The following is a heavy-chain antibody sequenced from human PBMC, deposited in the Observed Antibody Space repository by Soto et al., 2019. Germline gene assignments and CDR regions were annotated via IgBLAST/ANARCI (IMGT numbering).Heavy chain of an antibody. CDR2: SSAYNGNT. CDR1: GYTFTSYG. J-gene: IGHJ6*02. CDR3: ARGIVLVPAAKVYYYYGMDV. V-gene: IGHV1-18*01. Sequence: QVQLVQSGAEVKKPGASGKVSCKASGYTFTSYGISWVRQAPGQGLEWMGWSSAYNGNTNYAQKLQGRVTMTTDTSTSTAYMELRSLRSDDTAVYYCARGIVLVPAAKVYYYYGMDVWVQGTTVTVSS. D-gene: IGHD2-2*01.